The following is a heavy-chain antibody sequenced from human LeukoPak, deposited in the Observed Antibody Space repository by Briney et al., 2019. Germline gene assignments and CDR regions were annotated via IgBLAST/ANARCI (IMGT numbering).Heavy chain of an antibody. CDR3: AISMDIGATGHWFDP. V-gene: IGHV1-69*06. CDR2: IFPIFGTA. J-gene: IGHJ5*02. CDR1: GGTFSSYA. Sequence: ASVKVSCKASGGTFSSYAITWVRKPPEQGLEWMGGIFPIFGTANYAQKFQARVTITADKSTSTAYMGLSSLRSEDTAVYYCAISMDIGATGHWFDPWGQGTLVTVSS. D-gene: IGHD5-12*01.